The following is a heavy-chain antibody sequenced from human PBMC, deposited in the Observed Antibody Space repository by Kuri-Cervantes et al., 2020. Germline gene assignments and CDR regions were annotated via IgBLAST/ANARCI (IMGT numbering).Heavy chain of an antibody. CDR3: ASERTDGDYPDY. D-gene: IGHD4-17*01. CDR1: ENTLTSYG. Sequence: ASVKVSCKVSENTLTSYGITWVRQAPGQGLEWMGWINPNGGGTNYAQKFQGRVTMTRDTSISTAYMELSRLRSDDTAVYYCASERTDGDYPDYWGQGTLVTVSS. CDR2: INPNGGGT. J-gene: IGHJ4*02. V-gene: IGHV1-2*02.